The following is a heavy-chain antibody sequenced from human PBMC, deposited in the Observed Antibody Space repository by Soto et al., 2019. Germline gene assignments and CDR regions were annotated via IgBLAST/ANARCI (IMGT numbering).Heavy chain of an antibody. CDR2: INHSGST. CDR1: VVSFSGYY. V-gene: IGHV4-34*01. Sequence: SETLSLTCAVYVVSFSGYYWSCIRHPPGKWLEWIGEINHSGSTNYNPSLKSRVTISVDTSKNQFSLKLSSVTAADTAVYYCARGFLRFLEWLPSDYGMQVWGQGTTVTVSS. D-gene: IGHD3-3*01. J-gene: IGHJ6*01. CDR3: ARGFLRFLEWLPSDYGMQV.